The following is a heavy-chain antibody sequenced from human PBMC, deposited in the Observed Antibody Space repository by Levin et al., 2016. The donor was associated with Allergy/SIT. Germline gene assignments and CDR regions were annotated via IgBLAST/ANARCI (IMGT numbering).Heavy chain of an antibody. CDR2: IDPSDSYT. CDR1: GYSFTSYW. J-gene: IGHJ6*03. Sequence: KVSCKGSGYSFTSYWISWVRQMPGKGLEWMGRIDPSDSYTNYSPSFQGHVTISADKSISTAYLQWSSLKASDTAMYYCARRAYYYMDVWGKGTTVTVSS. CDR3: ARRAYYYMDV. V-gene: IGHV5-10-1*01.